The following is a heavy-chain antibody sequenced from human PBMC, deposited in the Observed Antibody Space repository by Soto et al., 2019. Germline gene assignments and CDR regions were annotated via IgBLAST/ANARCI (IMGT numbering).Heavy chain of an antibody. J-gene: IGHJ4*02. CDR1: GFTFSKVW. V-gene: IGHV3-15*07. CDR3: TTGRDDLLY. D-gene: IGHD1-1*01. Sequence: EVQLVECGGGLVKPGGSLRLSCAVSGFTFSKVWMNWVRQAPGKGLEWVGRIKSKTDGGTRDYAAAVKGRFTITRDDSKDTLYLLMNSLTTEDTAVYFCTTGRDDLLYWSQGTRVTVSS. CDR2: IKSKTDGGTR.